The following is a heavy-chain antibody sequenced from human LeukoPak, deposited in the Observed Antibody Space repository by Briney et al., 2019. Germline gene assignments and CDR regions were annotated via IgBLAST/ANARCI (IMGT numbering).Heavy chain of an antibody. Sequence: GRSLRLSCAPSGLTFSSYGMHWVRQAPDKGLEWVAVIWYDGSNKYYADSVNGRFTIARDNSKNTLYLQMNSQRAEDTAVYYCARDHSSGWYFDYWGQGTLVTVSS. D-gene: IGHD6-19*01. CDR3: ARDHSSGWYFDY. CDR2: IWYDGSNK. V-gene: IGHV3-33*01. CDR1: GLTFSSYG. J-gene: IGHJ4*02.